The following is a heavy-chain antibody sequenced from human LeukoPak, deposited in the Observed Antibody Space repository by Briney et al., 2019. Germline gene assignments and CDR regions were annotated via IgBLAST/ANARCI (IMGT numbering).Heavy chain of an antibody. CDR3: ARDWSGVVPVAANWFDP. CDR2: ISYDGSNK. Sequence: PGRSLRLSCAASGFTFSSYAMHWVRQAPGKGLEWVAVISYDGSNKYYADSVKGRFTISRDNSKNTLYLQMNSLRAEDTAVYYCARDWSGVVPVAANWFDPWGQGTLVTVSS. J-gene: IGHJ5*02. D-gene: IGHD2-2*01. CDR1: GFTFSSYA. V-gene: IGHV3-30*04.